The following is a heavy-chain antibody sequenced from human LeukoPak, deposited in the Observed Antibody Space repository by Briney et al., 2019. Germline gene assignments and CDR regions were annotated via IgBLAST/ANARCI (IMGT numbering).Heavy chain of an antibody. J-gene: IGHJ5*02. CDR2: VYYRGNT. V-gene: IGHV4-59*08. Sequence: TGGSLRLSCAASGFTFSSYAMSWVRQAPGKGLEWIGYVYYRGNTNYNPSLKSRVTISLDTSNNQFSLKLSSVTAADTAVYYCARGAGWYEHWGQGTLVTVSS. CDR1: GFTFSSYA. CDR3: ARGAGWYEH. D-gene: IGHD6-13*01.